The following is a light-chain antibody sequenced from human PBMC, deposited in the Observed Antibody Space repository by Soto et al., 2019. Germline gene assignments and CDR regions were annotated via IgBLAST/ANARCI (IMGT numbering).Light chain of an antibody. CDR2: GNS. CDR1: RSNIGAGSD. Sequence: VLTQPPSVSVAPGQRVTISCTGSRSNIGAGSDVHWYQQLPGTAPKLLIYGNSNRPSGVPDRFSGSKSGTSASLAITGLQADDEADYYCPSYDSSLSGSVFGGGTKLTVL. V-gene: IGLV1-40*01. J-gene: IGLJ3*02. CDR3: PSYDSSLSGSV.